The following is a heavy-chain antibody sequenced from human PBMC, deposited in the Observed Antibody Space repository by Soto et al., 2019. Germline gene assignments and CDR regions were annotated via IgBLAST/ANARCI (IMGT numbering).Heavy chain of an antibody. V-gene: IGHV4-39*01. Sequence: PSESLSLTCIFSGTSLRSSRVYWGWIRQTPGKGLEWIGSSVSSVAMHPTPSARSRIDISLDSSQNTLSTVLFSVTAADTAVNYWDRQETASVASYWNPFGHWGKGIMVTVSA. J-gene: IGHJ4*02. CDR1: GTSLRSSRVY. CDR3: DRQETASVASYWNPFGH. D-gene: IGHD1-1*01. CDR2: SVSSVAM.